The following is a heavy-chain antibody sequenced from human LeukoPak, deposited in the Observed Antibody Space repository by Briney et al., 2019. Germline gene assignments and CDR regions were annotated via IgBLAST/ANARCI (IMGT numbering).Heavy chain of an antibody. Sequence: SETLSLTCTVSGGSIGSYYWSWIRQPPGKGLEWIGYIYYSGSTNYNPSLKSRVTISIDTSKNQFSLQLNSVTAADTAVYYCARAGYYYDAMDVWGQGTTVTVSS. J-gene: IGHJ6*02. CDR1: GGSIGSYY. V-gene: IGHV4-59*01. CDR2: IYYSGST. D-gene: IGHD3-16*01. CDR3: ARAGYYYDAMDV.